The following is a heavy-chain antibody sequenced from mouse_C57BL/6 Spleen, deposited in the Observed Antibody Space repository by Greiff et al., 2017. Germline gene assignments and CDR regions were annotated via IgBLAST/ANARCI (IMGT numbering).Heavy chain of an antibody. J-gene: IGHJ2*01. CDR2: ISRGGSYT. Sequence: EVQLQESGGDLVKPGGSLKLSCAASGFTFSSYGMSWVRQTPDKRLEWVATISRGGSYTYYPDSVKGRFTISRDNAKNTLYLQMSSLKSEDTAMYYCERLGYELRYFDYWGQGTTLTVSS. V-gene: IGHV5-6*01. CDR1: GFTFSSYG. CDR3: ERLGYELRYFDY. D-gene: IGHD2-2*01.